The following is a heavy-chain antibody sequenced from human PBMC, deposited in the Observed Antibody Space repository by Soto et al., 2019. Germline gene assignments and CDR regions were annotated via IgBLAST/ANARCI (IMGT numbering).Heavy chain of an antibody. CDR3: AKDVEGGSLFRGAFDY. CDR2: ISASGGAT. Sequence: EVELLESGGGLVQPGGSLRLSYVASRFTFTSYAMSWVRQAPGKGLEWVAAISASGGATIHADSVKGRLTISRDNSKNTLYLQMNSLRAEDTAVYYCAKDVEGGSLFRGAFDYWGQGTQVTVSS. D-gene: IGHD1-26*01. CDR1: RFTFTSYA. V-gene: IGHV3-23*01. J-gene: IGHJ4*02.